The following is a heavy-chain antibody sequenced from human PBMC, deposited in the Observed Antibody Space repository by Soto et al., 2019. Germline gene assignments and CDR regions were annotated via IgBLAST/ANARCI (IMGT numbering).Heavy chain of an antibody. CDR3: ARGFPLWFDP. Sequence: SETLSLTCAVYGGSFSGYYLSWIRQPPGKGLEWIGEINHSGSTNYNPSLKSRVTISVDTSKNQFSLKLRSEDTAVYYCARGFPLWFDPWGQGTLVTVSS. CDR1: GGSFSGYY. V-gene: IGHV4-34*01. J-gene: IGHJ5*02. CDR2: INHSGST.